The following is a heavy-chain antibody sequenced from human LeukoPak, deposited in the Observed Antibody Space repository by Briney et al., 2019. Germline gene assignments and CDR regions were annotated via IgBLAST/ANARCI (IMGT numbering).Heavy chain of an antibody. D-gene: IGHD3-22*01. J-gene: IGHJ4*02. CDR2: IIPIFGTA. CDR3: ARVPTTDYYDSSGYYSLDY. Sequence: ASVKVSCKASGGTFSSYAISWVRQAPGQGREWMGGIIPIFGTANYAQKFQGRVTITADESTSTAYMELRSLRSDDTAVYYCARVPTTDYYDSSGYYSLDYWGQGTLVTVSS. CDR1: GGTFSSYA. V-gene: IGHV1-69*13.